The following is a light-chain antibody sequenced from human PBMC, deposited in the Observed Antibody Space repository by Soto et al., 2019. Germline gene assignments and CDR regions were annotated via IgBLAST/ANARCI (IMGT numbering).Light chain of an antibody. CDR1: QSISTH. Sequence: DVHMTQSPSSLSASVGYRFTVTCRAGQSISTHLNWYQQKPGNAPKLLXYAASNLHSGVPSRFSGSGSGTDFTLTISSLQLEDFANYYCQESHSRHPWMFGQGTKVDIK. J-gene: IGKJ1*01. CDR3: QESHSRHPWM. V-gene: IGKV1-39*01. CDR2: AAS.